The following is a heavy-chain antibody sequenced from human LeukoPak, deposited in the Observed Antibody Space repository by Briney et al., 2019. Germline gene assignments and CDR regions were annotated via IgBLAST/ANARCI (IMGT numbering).Heavy chain of an antibody. CDR3: ARGPHYCSSTSCYPNDNMN. D-gene: IGHD2-2*01. CDR1: GFTFSSYE. CDR2: ISSSGSTI. V-gene: IGHV3-48*03. J-gene: IGHJ4*02. Sequence: PGGSLRLSCAASGFTFSSYEMNWVRQAPGKGLEWVSYISSSGSTIYYADSVKGRFTISRDNAKNSLYLQMNSLRAEDTAVYYCARGPHYCSSTSCYPNDNMNWGQGTLVTVSS.